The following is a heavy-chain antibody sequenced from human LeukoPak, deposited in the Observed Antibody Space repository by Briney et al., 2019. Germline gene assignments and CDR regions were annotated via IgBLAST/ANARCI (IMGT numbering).Heavy chain of an antibody. V-gene: IGHV1-69*01. J-gene: IGHJ5*02. CDR1: GGTFSTYA. CDR2: IIPIFATV. D-gene: IGHD1-1*01. CDR3: ARHPTEIHGSQLEMSGSHWFDP. Sequence: SVKVSCKASGGTFSTYAISWVRQAPGQGLEWMGGIIPIFATVNYAQKFQGKITITADESTSTAYMELSSLRSEDTAVYYCARHPTEIHGSQLEMSGSHWFDPWGQGTLVTVSS.